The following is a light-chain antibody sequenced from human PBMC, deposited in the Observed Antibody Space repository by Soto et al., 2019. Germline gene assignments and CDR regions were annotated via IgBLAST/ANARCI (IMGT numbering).Light chain of an antibody. V-gene: IGKV1-27*01. Sequence: DIQMTQSPSSLSASMGDRVTITCLASQAIGNFLAWYQQRPGKVPKLLIYAASTLQSGVPSRFSGSGSGTHFSLTINSLQPEDVATYYCRKYNSAPWTFGQGTKVDIK. CDR3: RKYNSAPWT. J-gene: IGKJ1*01. CDR2: AAS. CDR1: QAIGNF.